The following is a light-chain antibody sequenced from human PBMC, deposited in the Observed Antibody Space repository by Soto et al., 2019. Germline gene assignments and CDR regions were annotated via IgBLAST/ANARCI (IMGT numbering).Light chain of an antibody. CDR3: QQYNSYS. CDR1: QSISNW. V-gene: IGKV1-5*01. J-gene: IGKJ1*01. CDR2: HAS. Sequence: DIHMTQSPSTLPASVGDRVTITSLASQSISNWLAWYQQKPGTAPKVLISHASNLQRGVPSRFSGSGSGTEFTLTISSLQPDDFASYYCQQYNSYSFGEGTKVDI.